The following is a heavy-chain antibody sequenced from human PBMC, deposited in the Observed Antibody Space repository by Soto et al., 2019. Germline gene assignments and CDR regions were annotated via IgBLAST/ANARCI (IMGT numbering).Heavy chain of an antibody. J-gene: IGHJ4*02. CDR3: AQEGSGSGSPYNIFGY. V-gene: IGHV3-53*01. Sequence: EVQLVESGGGLIQPGGSLKLSCAASGFTVGNHYMSWVRQAPGKGLEWVSLIYSTGTTKYADSVKCRFTVSRDNAKNTLYLQMNSLRAEDPSVYYCAQEGSGSGSPYNIFGYWGQGTLVTVS. CDR1: GFTVGNHY. CDR2: IYSTGTT. D-gene: IGHD3-10*01.